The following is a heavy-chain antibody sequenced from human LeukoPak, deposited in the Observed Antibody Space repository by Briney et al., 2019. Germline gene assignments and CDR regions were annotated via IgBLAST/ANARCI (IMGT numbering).Heavy chain of an antibody. V-gene: IGHV1-18*01. CDR3: ARDLYRDSLPVSWFDP. Sequence: ASVKVSSKASGYTFTSYGISWLRQAPGQGLEWMGWISDYNGNTNYAQKLQARVTMTTDTSTSTVYMQLRSLRSDDTAVYYCARDLYRDSLPVSWFDPWGQGTLVTVSS. CDR2: ISDYNGNT. D-gene: IGHD4-11*01. J-gene: IGHJ5*02. CDR1: GYTFTSYG.